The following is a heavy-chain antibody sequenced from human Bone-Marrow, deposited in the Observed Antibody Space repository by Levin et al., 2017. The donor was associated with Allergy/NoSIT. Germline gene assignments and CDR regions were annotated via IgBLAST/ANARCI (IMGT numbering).Heavy chain of an antibody. CDR2: ISYSSSTI. J-gene: IGHJ4*02. D-gene: IGHD4-17*01. CDR3: ARNEWNGYYGASVFDY. CDR1: GFTFNTYE. V-gene: IGHV3-48*03. Sequence: GESLKISCAASGFTFNTYEMNWVRQAPGKGLEWLSYISYSSSTIYYADSVKGRFTISRENAKNSLYLQMNNLRVEDTAIYYCARNEWNGYYGASVFDYWGQGTLVTVSS.